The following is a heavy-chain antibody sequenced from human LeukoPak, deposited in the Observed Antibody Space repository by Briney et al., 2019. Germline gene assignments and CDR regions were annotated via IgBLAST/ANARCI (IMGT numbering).Heavy chain of an antibody. CDR1: GYTFTTYD. V-gene: IGHV1-8*03. D-gene: IGHD6-19*01. J-gene: IGHJ4*02. CDR3: ARVAGSIDY. CDR2: MNPNSGYT. Sequence: ASLKVSCKTSGYTFTTYDINWVRQATGQGLEWMGWMNPNSGYTGYPQKFQGRVTITRDTSISTAYMELSSLRSEDTAVYYCARVAGSIDYWGQGTLVTVSS.